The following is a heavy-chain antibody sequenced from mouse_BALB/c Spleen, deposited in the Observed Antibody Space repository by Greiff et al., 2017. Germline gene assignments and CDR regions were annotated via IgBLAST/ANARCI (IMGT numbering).Heavy chain of an antibody. CDR2: IWSGGST. V-gene: IGHV2-2*02. D-gene: IGHD2-4*01. CDR1: GFSLTSYG. J-gene: IGHJ4*01. CDR3: ASPYDYDPYYYAMDY. Sequence: QVQLKESGPGLVQPSQSLSITCTVSGFSLTSYGVHWVRQSPGKGLEWLGVIWSGGSTDYNAAFISRLSISKDNSKSQVFFKMNSLQANDTAIYYCASPYDYDPYYYAMDYWGQGTSVTVSS.